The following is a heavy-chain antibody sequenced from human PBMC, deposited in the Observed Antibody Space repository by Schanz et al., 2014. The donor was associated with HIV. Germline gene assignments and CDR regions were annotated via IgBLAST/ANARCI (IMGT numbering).Heavy chain of an antibody. J-gene: IGHJ6*02. CDR3: ARDTNFVLDV. V-gene: IGHV1-2*02. CDR2: INPNSGAT. Sequence: QVRLVQSGAEVKKPGASVTVSCKASGYTFISYGITWVRQAPGQGLEWMGWINPNSGATDSAQKFQGRVTMTRDTSISTAFMELSSLRSDDTAVYYCARDTNFVLDVWGQGTTVTVSS. CDR1: GYTFISYG. D-gene: IGHD2-8*01.